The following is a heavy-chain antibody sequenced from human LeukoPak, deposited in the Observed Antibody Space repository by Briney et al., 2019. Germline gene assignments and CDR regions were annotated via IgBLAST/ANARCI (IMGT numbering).Heavy chain of an antibody. CDR3: ARAVVSRRGQNYYFDY. CDR1: GYTFTSYG. D-gene: IGHD2-15*01. J-gene: IGHJ4*02. CDR2: ISAYNGNT. V-gene: IGHV1-18*01. Sequence: ASVKVSCKASGYTFTSYGISWVRQAPGQGLEWMGWISAYNGNTNYAKKLQGRVTMTTDTSTSTAYMELRSLRSDDTAVYYCARAVVSRRGQNYYFDYWGQGTLVTVSS.